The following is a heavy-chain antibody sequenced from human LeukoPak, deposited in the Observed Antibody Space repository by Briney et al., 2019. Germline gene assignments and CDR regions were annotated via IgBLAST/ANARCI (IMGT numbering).Heavy chain of an antibody. Sequence: GASVKVSCKASGYTFTGYAMHWVRQAPGQRLEWMGWINAGNGNTKYSQKFQGRVTITRDTSASTAYMELSSLRSEDTAVYYCARGITMVRGALDYWGQGTLVTVSS. V-gene: IGHV1-3*01. CDR2: INAGNGNT. CDR3: ARGITMVRGALDY. D-gene: IGHD3-10*01. CDR1: GYTFTGYA. J-gene: IGHJ4*02.